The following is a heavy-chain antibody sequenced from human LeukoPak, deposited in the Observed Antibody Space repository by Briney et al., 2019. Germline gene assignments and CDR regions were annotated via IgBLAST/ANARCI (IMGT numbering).Heavy chain of an antibody. V-gene: IGHV3-23*01. Sequence: GGSLRLSCAASGFTFSSYAMSWVRQAPGKGLEWVSAISGSGGSTYYADSVKGRFTISRDNSKNTLYLQMNSLRAADTAVYYCAKASLRARSRAAGSTVGNWGQGTLVTVSS. J-gene: IGHJ4*02. CDR1: GFTFSSYA. CDR3: AKASLRARSRAAGSTVGN. CDR2: ISGSGGST. D-gene: IGHD6-13*01.